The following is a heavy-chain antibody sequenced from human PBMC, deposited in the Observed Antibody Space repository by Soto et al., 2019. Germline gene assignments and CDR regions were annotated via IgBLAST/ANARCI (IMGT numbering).Heavy chain of an antibody. V-gene: IGHV2-5*01. CDR2: IHWNDDK. CDR1: GFSLSVYGVR. Sequence: GSGPTLVNPTHPLTLTCSFSGFSLSVYGVRVIWFRQPPGETLEWLALIHWNDDKRYSPYLKSRLTITKDTSKNQVVLTLTNLDPLDTGTYFCAHTKDSSGFLTSWGQGILVTVSS. CDR3: AHTKDSSGFLTS. J-gene: IGHJ5*02. D-gene: IGHD3-22*01.